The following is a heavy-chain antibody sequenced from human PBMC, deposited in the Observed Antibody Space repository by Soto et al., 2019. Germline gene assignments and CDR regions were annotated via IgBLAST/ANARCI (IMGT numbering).Heavy chain of an antibody. Sequence: PGGSLKLSCAASGFPFSPDAMSWVRQAPGKGLEWVSGITSNGGSTGYADSVKGRFTISRDNAKNSLYLQMNSLRAEDTALYHCERDAGDYPDWYFDLWGRGTLVTVSS. CDR1: GFPFSPDA. V-gene: IGHV3-20*01. CDR2: ITSNGGST. D-gene: IGHD4-17*01. CDR3: ERDAGDYPDWYFDL. J-gene: IGHJ2*01.